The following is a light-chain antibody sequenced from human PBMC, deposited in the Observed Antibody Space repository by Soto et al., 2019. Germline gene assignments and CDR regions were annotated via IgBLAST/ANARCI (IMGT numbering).Light chain of an antibody. CDR1: QSLLHNGGETF. CDR2: EVS. V-gene: IGKV2D-29*02. J-gene: IGKJ5*01. CDR3: MQSTQLPPT. Sequence: DVVMTQTPLSLSVTPGQPASISCKSSQSLLHNGGETFVFWYLQKSGQSPQLLIYEVSNRFSGVAVRVGGHGAGTDFTLEISWVEGEGFGIYYCMQSTQLPPTFGQGTRLGIK.